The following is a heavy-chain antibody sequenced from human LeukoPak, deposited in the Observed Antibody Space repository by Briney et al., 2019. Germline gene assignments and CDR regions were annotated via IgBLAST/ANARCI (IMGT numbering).Heavy chain of an antibody. V-gene: IGHV1-2*02. CDR1: GYTFTSYY. CDR2: INPNSGGT. J-gene: IGHJ4*02. D-gene: IGHD6-19*01. Sequence: ASVKVSCKASGYTFTSYYMHWVRQAPGQGLEWMGWINPNSGGTNYAQKFQGRVTMTRDTSISTAYMELSRLRSDDTAVYYCASPYSSGWYYFDYWGQGTLVTVSS. CDR3: ASPYSSGWYYFDY.